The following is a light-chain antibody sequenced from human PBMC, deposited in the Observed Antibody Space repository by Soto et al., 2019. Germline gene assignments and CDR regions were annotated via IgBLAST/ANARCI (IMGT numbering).Light chain of an antibody. CDR1: QSISSW. CDR2: EAY. Sequence: LQMTQSPSTLSASLGDRVTSTCGASQSISSWLAWYQQQPGKARKLLIYEAYRLEIGVTSRFRGSGSGTEFTITISSMQPDDFATYYCQQYNSYFRTFGQGTKVDI. CDR3: QQYNSYFRT. J-gene: IGKJ1*01. V-gene: IGKV1-5*03.